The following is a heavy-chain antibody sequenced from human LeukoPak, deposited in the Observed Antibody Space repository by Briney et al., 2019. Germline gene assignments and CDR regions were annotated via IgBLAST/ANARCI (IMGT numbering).Heavy chain of an antibody. D-gene: IGHD3-3*01. Sequence: PSQTLSLTCAVSSGSFTGYYWRWVPKPPGKGREWSGEINHIGSTTYTPSLKSRVTISADTSKNQLSLKLSSVTAADTAVYYCARAYDFWSCYPSSGDYYFDYWGQGTLVTVSS. V-gene: IGHV4-34*01. CDR3: ARAYDFWSCYPSSGDYYFDY. CDR1: SGSFTGYY. J-gene: IGHJ4*02. CDR2: INHIGST.